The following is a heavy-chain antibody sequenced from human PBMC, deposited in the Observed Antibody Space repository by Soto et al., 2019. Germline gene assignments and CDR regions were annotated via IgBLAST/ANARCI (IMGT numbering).Heavy chain of an antibody. CDR3: ARDAAAGLNDY. D-gene: IGHD6-13*01. CDR1: GYSFTTYA. J-gene: IGHJ4*02. CDR2: INTGYGNT. Sequence: ASVKVSCKASGYSFTTYAMHWVRQAPGQRLEWMGWINTGYGNTKYSQKFQGRVTMTTDTSTSTAYMEVRSLRSDDTAVYYCARDAAAGLNDYWGQGTLVTVSS. V-gene: IGHV1-3*04.